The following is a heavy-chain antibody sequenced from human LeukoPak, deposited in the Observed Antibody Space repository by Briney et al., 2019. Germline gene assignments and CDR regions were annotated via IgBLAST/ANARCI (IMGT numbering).Heavy chain of an antibody. CDR1: GFTFSVYA. V-gene: IGHV3-23*01. CDR3: AKTQGFFDH. J-gene: IGHJ4*02. Sequence: GGSLRLSCATSGFTFSVYAMSWVRQAPGKGLEWVSTISDSGGSTYYADSVKGRFTVSRDNSKNILYLQMNSLRAEDTAIYYCAKTQGFFDHWGQGSLVTVSS. CDR2: ISDSGGST.